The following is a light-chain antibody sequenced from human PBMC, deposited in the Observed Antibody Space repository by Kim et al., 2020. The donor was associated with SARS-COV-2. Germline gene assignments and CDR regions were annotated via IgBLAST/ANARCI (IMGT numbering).Light chain of an antibody. CDR3: QSYDYRQCDSWV. CDR2: GDK. Sequence: QRVTISCTGSSSNIGTYDVHWYQQRPGIAPNPVIYGDKKRPSGVPDRFSGSKSSTSASLAITVLRSEDEADYYCQSYDYRQCDSWVFGGGTQLTVL. CDR1: SSNIGTYD. J-gene: IGLJ3*02. V-gene: IGLV1-40*01.